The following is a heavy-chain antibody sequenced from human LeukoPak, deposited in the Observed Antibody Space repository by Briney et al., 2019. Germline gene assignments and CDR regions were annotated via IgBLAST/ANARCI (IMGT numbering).Heavy chain of an antibody. V-gene: IGHV1-2*02. CDR3: ARTYYYDSSGYYRPQTYYYYYYMDV. Sequence: ASVKVSCKASGYTFTGYYMHWVRQAPGQGLEWMGWINPNSGGTNYAQKFQGRVTITADKSTSTAYMELSSLRSEDTAVYYCARTYYYDSSGYYRPQTYYYYYYMDVWGKGTTVTASS. D-gene: IGHD3-22*01. CDR1: GYTFTGYY. CDR2: INPNSGGT. J-gene: IGHJ6*03.